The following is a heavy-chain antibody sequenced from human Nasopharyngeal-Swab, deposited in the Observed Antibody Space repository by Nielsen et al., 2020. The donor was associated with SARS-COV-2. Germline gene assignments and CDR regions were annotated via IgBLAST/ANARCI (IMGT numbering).Heavy chain of an antibody. CDR3: ARSLSPDCGGDCYYFDY. D-gene: IGHD2-21*01. V-gene: IGHV1-69*01. J-gene: IGHJ4*02. CDR2: IIPIFGTA. Sequence: WVRQAPGQGIEWMGGIIPIFGTANYAQKFQGRVTITADESTSTAYMELSSLRSEDTAVYYCARSLSPDCGGDCYYFDYWGQGTLVTVSS.